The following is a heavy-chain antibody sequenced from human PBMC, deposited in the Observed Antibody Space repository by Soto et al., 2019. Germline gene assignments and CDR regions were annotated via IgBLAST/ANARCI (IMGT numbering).Heavy chain of an antibody. CDR1: GFTFSNYY. CDR2: SKNKADSYIT. V-gene: IGHV3-72*01. CDR3: TVWGLGNDFGAV. D-gene: IGHD3-16*01. J-gene: IGHJ4*02. Sequence: EVKLVESRGGLVQPGGSLRLSCAASGFTFSNYYMDWVRQAPGKGLEWVGRSKNKADSYITEYAASVKGRFSISRDASKNSLYLQMNSLKTEDTAVYYCTVWGLGNDFGAVWGQGILVTVSS.